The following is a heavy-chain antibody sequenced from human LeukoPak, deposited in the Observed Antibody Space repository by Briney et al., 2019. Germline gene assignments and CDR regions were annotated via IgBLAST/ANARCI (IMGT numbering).Heavy chain of an antibody. D-gene: IGHD2-2*01. Sequence: GGSLRLSCAASGFTVSSNYMSWVRQAPGKGLEWVSVIYSCGSTYYADSVKGRFTISRDNSKNTLYLQMNSLRAEDTAVYYCARDGCSSTSCYRWGQGTLVTVSS. CDR3: ARDGCSSTSCYR. V-gene: IGHV3-66*01. CDR1: GFTVSSNY. CDR2: IYSCGST. J-gene: IGHJ4*02.